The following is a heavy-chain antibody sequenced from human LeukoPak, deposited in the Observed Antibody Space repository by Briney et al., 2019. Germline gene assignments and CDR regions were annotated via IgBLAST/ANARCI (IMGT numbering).Heavy chain of an antibody. Sequence: SETLSLTCAVSGGSMRNYYWSWIRQPPGKGLEWIGYTYDSGSSSYNRSLRSRVSISIDTSKNQFSLNLSSVTAADTAVYYCARGWASSWYYFDFWGQGTLVTVSS. CDR2: TYDSGSS. CDR3: ARGWASSWYYFDF. V-gene: IGHV4-59*01. J-gene: IGHJ4*02. D-gene: IGHD2-2*01. CDR1: GGSMRNYY.